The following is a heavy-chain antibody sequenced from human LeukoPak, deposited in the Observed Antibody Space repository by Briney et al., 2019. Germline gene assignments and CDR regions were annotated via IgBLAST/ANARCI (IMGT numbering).Heavy chain of an antibody. Sequence: GGSLRLSCAASGFTFSSYAMSWVRQAPGKGLEWVSTISGGGGSTYHANSVKGRFTISRDNSKNTLYLQMNSLRAEDTAIYYCANQLQLVHYDFQRWGQGTLVTVSS. CDR3: ANQLQLVHYDFQR. J-gene: IGHJ1*01. D-gene: IGHD6-13*01. V-gene: IGHV3-23*01. CDR2: ISGGGGST. CDR1: GFTFSSYA.